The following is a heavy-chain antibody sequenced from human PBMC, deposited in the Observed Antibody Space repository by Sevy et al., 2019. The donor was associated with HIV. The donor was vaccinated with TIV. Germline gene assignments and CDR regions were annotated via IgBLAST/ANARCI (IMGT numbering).Heavy chain of an antibody. CDR3: ARVRVVAADYYFDY. CDR2: ISSGSRYT. V-gene: IGHV3-11*06. Sequence: GGSLRLSCAASGFSFSDYYMTWIRQAPGKGLEWGSYISSGSRYTNYADSVKGRFAISRDNAENSLYLRMSSLRAEDTDVYYCARVRVVAADYYFDYWGQGTLVTVSS. CDR1: GFSFSDYY. D-gene: IGHD6-13*01. J-gene: IGHJ4*02.